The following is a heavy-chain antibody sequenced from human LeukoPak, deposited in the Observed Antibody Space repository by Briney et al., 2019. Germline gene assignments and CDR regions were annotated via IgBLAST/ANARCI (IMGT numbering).Heavy chain of an antibody. Sequence: GASVKVSCKASGYTFTSYDINWVRQATGQGLEWMGWMNPNSGNTGYAQKFQGRVTITRNTSISTAYMELSSLRSEDTAVYYCASGGLEGYCSSTSCNTLFDWGQGTLVTVSS. V-gene: IGHV1-8*03. CDR2: MNPNSGNT. CDR3: ASGGLEGYCSSTSCNTLFD. J-gene: IGHJ4*02. CDR1: GYTFTSYD. D-gene: IGHD2-2*02.